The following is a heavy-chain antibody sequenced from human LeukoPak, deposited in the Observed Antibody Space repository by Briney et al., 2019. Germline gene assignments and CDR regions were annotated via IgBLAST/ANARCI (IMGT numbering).Heavy chain of an antibody. Sequence: ASVKVSCTASGYTFTGYYMHWVRQAPGQGLEWMGWINPNSGGTNYAQKFQGRVTMTRDTSISTAYMELSRLRSDDTAVYYCARTPRLAAPENYWGQGTLVTVSS. J-gene: IGHJ4*02. CDR2: INPNSGGT. D-gene: IGHD6-6*01. CDR1: GYTFTGYY. V-gene: IGHV1-2*02. CDR3: ARTPRLAAPENY.